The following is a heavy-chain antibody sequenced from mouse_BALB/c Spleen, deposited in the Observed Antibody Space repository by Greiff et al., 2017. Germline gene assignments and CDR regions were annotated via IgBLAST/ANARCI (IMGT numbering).Heavy chain of an antibody. V-gene: IGHV3-8*02. D-gene: IGHD2-3*01. CDR3: ARCSDGYFLFAY. J-gene: IGHJ3*01. CDR1: GDSITSGY. Sequence: EVQLQQSGPSLVKPSQTLSLTCSVTGDSITSGYWNWIRKFPGNKLEYMGYISYSGSTYYNPSLKSRISITRDTSKNQYYLQLNSVTTEDTATYYCARCSDGYFLFAYWGQGTLITVSA. CDR2: ISYSGST.